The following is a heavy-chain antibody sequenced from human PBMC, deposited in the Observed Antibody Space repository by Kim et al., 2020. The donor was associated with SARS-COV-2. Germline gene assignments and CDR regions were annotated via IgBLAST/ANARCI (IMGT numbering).Heavy chain of an antibody. D-gene: IGHD3-10*01. CDR1: GYTFTSYY. CDR2: INPSGGST. V-gene: IGHV1-46*01. Sequence: ASVKVSCKASGYTFTSYYMHWVRQAPGQGLEWMGIINPSGGSTSYAQKFQGRVTMTRDTSTSTVYMELSSLRSEDTAVYYCARDGGSRRITMVRGVGYYYGMDVWGQGTTVTVSS. J-gene: IGHJ6*02. CDR3: ARDGGSRRITMVRGVGYYYGMDV.